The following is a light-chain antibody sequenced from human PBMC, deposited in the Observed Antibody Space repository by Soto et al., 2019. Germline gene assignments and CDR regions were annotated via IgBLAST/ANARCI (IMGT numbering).Light chain of an antibody. J-gene: IGLJ1*01. Sequence: QSALTQPPSVSGAPGQRVTISCTGSSSNIGANYDVHWYQHRPGTAPKLLIFGNTNRPSGVPDRFSGSKSGTSASLAITGLQAEDEGDYYCQSYDSTLSARYVFGNGTKVTVL. CDR2: GNT. V-gene: IGLV1-40*01. CDR1: SSNIGANYD. CDR3: QSYDSTLSARYV.